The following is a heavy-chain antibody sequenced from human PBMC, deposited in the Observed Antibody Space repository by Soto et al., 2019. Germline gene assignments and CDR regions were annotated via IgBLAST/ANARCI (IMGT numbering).Heavy chain of an antibody. CDR1: GFTFSTCS. V-gene: IGHV3-21*01. Sequence: EVQLVESGGGLVEPGGSLRLSCATSGFTFSTCSMNWVRQAPGKGLEWVSSISATGTYTFYADSLKGRFTISRDNARNSLFLQMNSLRVEATALYGCTTAYNSRQDLNHWGQGALVTVSS. D-gene: IGHD1-20*01. CDR3: TTAYNSRQDLNH. J-gene: IGHJ5*02. CDR2: ISATGTYT.